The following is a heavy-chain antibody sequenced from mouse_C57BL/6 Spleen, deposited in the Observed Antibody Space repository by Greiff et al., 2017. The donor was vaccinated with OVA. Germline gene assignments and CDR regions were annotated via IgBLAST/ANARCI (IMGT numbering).Heavy chain of an antibody. D-gene: IGHD3-1*01. CDR2: IYPSDSET. V-gene: IGHV1-61*01. CDR3: ASGLSLYAMDY. CDR1: GYTFTSYW. J-gene: IGHJ4*01. Sequence: VQLQQPGAELVRPGSSVKLSCKASGYTFTSYWMDWVKQRPGQGLEWIGNIYPSDSETHYNQKFKDKATLTVDKSSSTAYMQLSSLTSEDSAVYYCASGLSLYAMDYWGQGTSVTVSS.